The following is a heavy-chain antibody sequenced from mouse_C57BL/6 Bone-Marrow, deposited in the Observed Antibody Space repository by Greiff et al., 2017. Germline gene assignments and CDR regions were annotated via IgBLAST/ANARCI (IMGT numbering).Heavy chain of an antibody. Sequence: QVQLQQPGAELVMPGASVKLSCKASGYTFTSYWMHWVKQRPGQGLEWIGEIDPSDSYTNYTQKFKGKSTLTVTKSSSTAYMQLSSLTSEDSAVYYGARSNWVYAMDYWGQGTSGTGSS. CDR3: ARSNWVYAMDY. CDR2: IDPSDSYT. V-gene: IGHV1-69*01. D-gene: IGHD4-1*02. J-gene: IGHJ4*01. CDR1: GYTFTSYW.